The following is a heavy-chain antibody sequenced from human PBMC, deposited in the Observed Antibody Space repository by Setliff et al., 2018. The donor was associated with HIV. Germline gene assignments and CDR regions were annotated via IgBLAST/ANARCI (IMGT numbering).Heavy chain of an antibody. CDR1: GGSISSGGYY. Sequence: KPSETLSLTCTVSGGSISSGGYYWSWIRQHPGKGLEWVGRIKSEFDGGTTDYAAAVRGRFTFSRDDSKDTLYLQMNSLKIEDTGTYYCVTDEKVAFDVWGQGTKVTVSS. CDR3: VTDEKVAFDV. V-gene: IGHV3-15*01. J-gene: IGHJ3*01. CDR2: IKSEFDGGTT.